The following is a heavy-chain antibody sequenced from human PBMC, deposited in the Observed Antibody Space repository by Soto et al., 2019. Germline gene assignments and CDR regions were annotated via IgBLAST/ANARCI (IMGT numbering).Heavy chain of an antibody. V-gene: IGHV4-61*01. D-gene: IGHD2-21*01. CDR3: GISPIRVIVDY. Sequence: PSETLSLTCTVSGGSVSSGSYYWSWIRQPPGKGLEWIGYIYYSGSTNYNPSLKSRVTISVDTSKNQFSLKLSSVTAADTAVYYWGISPIRVIVDYGGQEPLFPV. CDR2: IYYSGST. CDR1: GGSVSSGSYY. J-gene: IGHJ4*02.